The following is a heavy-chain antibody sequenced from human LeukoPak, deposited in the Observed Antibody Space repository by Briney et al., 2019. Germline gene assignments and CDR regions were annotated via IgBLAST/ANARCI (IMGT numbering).Heavy chain of an antibody. D-gene: IGHD5-12*01. CDR2: IYYSGST. Sequence: LETLSLTCTVSGGSISSYYWSWIRQPPGKGLEWIGYIYYSGSTNYNPSLKSRVTISVDTSKNQFSLKLSSVTAADTAVYYCARLTGYDWESSYDYWGQGTLVTVSS. J-gene: IGHJ4*02. V-gene: IGHV4-59*01. CDR3: ARLTGYDWESSYDY. CDR1: GGSISSYY.